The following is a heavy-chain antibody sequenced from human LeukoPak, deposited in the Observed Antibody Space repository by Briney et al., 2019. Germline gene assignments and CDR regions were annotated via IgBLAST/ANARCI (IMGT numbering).Heavy chain of an antibody. CDR1: GFTFSSYG. CDR2: ISYDGSNK. D-gene: IGHD4-17*01. V-gene: IGHV3-30*18. J-gene: IGHJ6*02. CDR3: AKDHTVTITLEYYYYGMDV. Sequence: SGGSLRLSCAASGFTFSSYGMHWVRQAPGKGLECVAVISYDGSNKYYADSVKGRFTISRDNSKNTLYLQMNSLRAEDTAVYYCAKDHTVTITLEYYYYGMDVWGQGTTVTVSS.